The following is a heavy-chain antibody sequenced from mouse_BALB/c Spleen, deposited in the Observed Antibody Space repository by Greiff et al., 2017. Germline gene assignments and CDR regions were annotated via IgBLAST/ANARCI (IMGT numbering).Heavy chain of an antibody. CDR2: ISSGGSYT. CDR3: TRDDPLSAWFAY. CDR1: GFTFSSYT. Sequence: EVKLMESGGGLVKPGGSLKLSCAASGFTFSSYTMSWVRQTPEKRLEWVATISSGGSYTYYPDSVKGRFTISRDNAKNTLYLQMSSLKSEDTAMYYCTRDDPLSAWFAYWGQGTLVTVSA. V-gene: IGHV5-6-4*01. J-gene: IGHJ3*01. D-gene: IGHD1-1*02.